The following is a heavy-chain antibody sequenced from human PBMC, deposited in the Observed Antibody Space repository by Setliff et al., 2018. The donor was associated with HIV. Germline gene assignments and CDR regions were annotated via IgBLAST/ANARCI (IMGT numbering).Heavy chain of an antibody. J-gene: IGHJ5*02. Sequence: TSETLSLTCTVSGDSISSHYWNWIRQPPGKALEWIGYIYYSGTTDYNPSLSSRVTISQDKSRNQFSLKLTSVTATDTAIYYCARGVGIGGNWFDPWGQGSMVTVSS. D-gene: IGHD2-15*01. CDR1: GDSISSHY. V-gene: IGHV4-59*08. CDR2: IYYSGTT. CDR3: ARGVGIGGNWFDP.